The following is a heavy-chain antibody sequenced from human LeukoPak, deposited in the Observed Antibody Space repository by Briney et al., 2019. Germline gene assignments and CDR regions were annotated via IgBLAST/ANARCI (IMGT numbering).Heavy chain of an antibody. CDR1: GFTFSDYY. CDR2: ISSSGNTI. D-gene: IGHD3-22*01. CDR3: ARVQPHYYDSSGYPPDY. J-gene: IGHJ4*02. V-gene: IGHV3-11*01. Sequence: GGSLRLSCAASGFTFSDYYMSWIRQAPGKGLEWVSYISSSGNTIFYADSAKGRFTLSRDNAKNSLYLQMNSLRAEDTAVYYRARVQPHYYDSSGYPPDYWGQGTLVTVSS.